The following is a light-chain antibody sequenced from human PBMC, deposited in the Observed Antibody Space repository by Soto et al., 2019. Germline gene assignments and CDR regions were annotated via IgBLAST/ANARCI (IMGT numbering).Light chain of an antibody. CDR1: SSDVGGYNY. J-gene: IGLJ3*02. CDR3: SSHAGIINVV. CDR2: EVT. V-gene: IGLV2-8*01. Sequence: QSVLTQPPSASGSPGQSVTISCTGTSSDVGGYNYVSWYQQHPGKAPKLMIYEVTKRPSGVPDRFSGSKSGNTASLTVSGLLGEDEADYYCSSHAGIINVVFGGGTKLTVL.